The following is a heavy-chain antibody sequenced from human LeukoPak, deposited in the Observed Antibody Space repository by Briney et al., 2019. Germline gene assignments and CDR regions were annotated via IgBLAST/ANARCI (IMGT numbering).Heavy chain of an antibody. CDR3: ARHGEKYQLY. Sequence: PSETLSLTCAVYGGSFSGFYWSWIRQPPGNGLEWIGETSHRGSTSYNPSLKSRVTISVDTSKNQFSLKLSSVTAADTAVYYCARHGEKYQLYWGQGTLVTVSS. D-gene: IGHD2-2*01. CDR2: TSHRGST. J-gene: IGHJ4*02. CDR1: GGSFSGFY. V-gene: IGHV4-34*01.